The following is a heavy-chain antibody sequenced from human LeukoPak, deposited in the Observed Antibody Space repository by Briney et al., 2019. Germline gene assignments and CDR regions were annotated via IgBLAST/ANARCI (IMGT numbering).Heavy chain of an antibody. CDR3: ARRAYSDLYFDY. D-gene: IGHD4-11*01. J-gene: IGHJ4*02. CDR2: ISPSGNT. Sequence: SETLSLTCAVSGYSISSASYRGCIRQPPGKGLEWIGSISPSGNTYYNPSLKSRISISLDTSKNQFSMKLTSMTAADTAFYYCARRAYSDLYFDYWGQGTLVTVSS. CDR1: GYSISSASY. V-gene: IGHV4-38-2*01.